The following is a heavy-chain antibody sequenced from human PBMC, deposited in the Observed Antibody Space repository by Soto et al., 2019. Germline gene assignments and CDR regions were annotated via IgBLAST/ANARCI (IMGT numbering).Heavy chain of an antibody. D-gene: IGHD4-17*01. CDR2: INTGGASR. CDR3: ARENHGDAFDF. Sequence: EVQLVEAGGGLVQPGGSLRLSCAASGFTVSDYEMSWVRQAPGKGLEWISYINTGGASRKYADSVRGRFTISRDSATNSVYLQINSLRDEDTAVYYCARENHGDAFDFWGQGTLVTVSS. J-gene: IGHJ4*02. V-gene: IGHV3-48*03. CDR1: GFTVSDYE.